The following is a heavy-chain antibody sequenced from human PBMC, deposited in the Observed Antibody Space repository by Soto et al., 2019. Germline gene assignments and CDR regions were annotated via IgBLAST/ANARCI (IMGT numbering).Heavy chain of an antibody. CDR2: INPSGGST. V-gene: IGHV1-46*01. CDR3: ASSGYSSGWKNWFDP. CDR1: GYTFTSYY. J-gene: IGHJ5*02. Sequence: GASVKVSCKASGYTFTSYYMHWARQAPGQGLEWMGIINPSGGSTSYAQKFQGRVTMTRDTSTSTVYMELSSLRSEDTAVYYCASSGYSSGWKNWFDPWGQGTLVTVSS. D-gene: IGHD6-19*01.